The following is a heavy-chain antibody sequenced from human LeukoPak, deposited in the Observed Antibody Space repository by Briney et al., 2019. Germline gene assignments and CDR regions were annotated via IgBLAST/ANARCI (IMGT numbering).Heavy chain of an antibody. CDR1: GFTFTGHN. D-gene: IGHD3-16*01. CDR3: ARAMSTFGGVRNYFDS. V-gene: IGHV3-48*04. CDR2: VSISSGTI. Sequence: GGSLRLSCAASGFTFTGHNMNWVRQAPGKGLEWISFVSISSGTIYYADSVKGRFSISRDNAKSSLDLQMNSLRAEDTAVYYCARAMSTFGGVRNYFDSWGQGTLVIVSS. J-gene: IGHJ4*02.